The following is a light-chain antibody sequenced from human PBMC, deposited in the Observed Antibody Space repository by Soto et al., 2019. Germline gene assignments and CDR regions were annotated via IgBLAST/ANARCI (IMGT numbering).Light chain of an antibody. Sequence: QSVLTQPASASGSPGQSIAISCTGTNSDVGGYNYVSWYQQHPGKAPKLMIYDVSNRPSGVSDRFSGSKSGNTASLTISGLQAEDEADYYCSSYTSSGSRVFGGGTKLTVL. CDR1: NSDVGGYNY. CDR3: SSYTSSGSRV. J-gene: IGLJ2*01. V-gene: IGLV2-14*01. CDR2: DVS.